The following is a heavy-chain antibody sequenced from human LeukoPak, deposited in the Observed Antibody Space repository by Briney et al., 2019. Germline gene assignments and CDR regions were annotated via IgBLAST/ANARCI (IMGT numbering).Heavy chain of an antibody. D-gene: IGHD3-10*01. J-gene: IGHJ4*02. CDR3: ARDMVRGVITNVGFDY. CDR2: INHSGST. CDR1: GGSFSGYY. V-gene: IGHV4-34*01. Sequence: QVQLQQWGAGLLKPSETLSLTCAVYGGSFSGYYWSWIRQPPGKGLEWIGEINHSGSTNYNPSLKSRVTISVDTSKNQFSLKLSSVTAADTAVYYCARDMVRGVITNVGFDYWGQGTLVTVSS.